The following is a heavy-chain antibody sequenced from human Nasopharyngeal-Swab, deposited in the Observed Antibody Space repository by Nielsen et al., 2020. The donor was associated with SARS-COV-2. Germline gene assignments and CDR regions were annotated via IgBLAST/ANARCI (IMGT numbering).Heavy chain of an antibody. Sequence: GESLKISCAASGFTFSSYSMNWVRQAPGKGLEWVSYISSSSSSTIYYADSVKGRFTISRDNAKNSLYLQMNSLRDEDTAVYYCARVPPTVTMTTEYFDYWGQGTLVTVSS. CDR1: GFTFSSYS. V-gene: IGHV3-48*02. J-gene: IGHJ4*02. CDR2: ISSSSSSTI. CDR3: ARVPPTVTMTTEYFDY. D-gene: IGHD4-11*01.